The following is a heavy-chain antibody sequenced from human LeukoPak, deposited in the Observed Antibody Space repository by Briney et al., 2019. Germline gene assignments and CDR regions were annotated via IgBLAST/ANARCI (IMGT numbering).Heavy chain of an antibody. V-gene: IGHV3-74*01. J-gene: IGHJ4*02. D-gene: IGHD2-2*01. CDR3: VSFYETY. Sequence: GGSLRLSCAAPGNYWMHWVRQAPGKGLVWVSHINSDGSWTSYADSVKGRFTISKDNAKNTVYLQMSNLRAEDTAVYYCVSFYETYWGRGTLVTVSS. CDR1: GNYW. CDR2: INSDGSWT.